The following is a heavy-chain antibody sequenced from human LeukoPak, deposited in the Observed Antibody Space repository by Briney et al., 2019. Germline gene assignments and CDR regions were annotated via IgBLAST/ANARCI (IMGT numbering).Heavy chain of an antibody. CDR2: INTNTGNP. Sequence: ASVKVSCKASGYTFTSCAMNWVRQAPGQGLEWMGWINTNTGNPTYAQGFTGRFVFSLDASVSTAYLQISSLKAEDTAVYYCARRGSSWPDNWFDPWGQGTLVTVSS. V-gene: IGHV7-4-1*02. J-gene: IGHJ5*02. CDR3: ARRGSSWPDNWFDP. CDR1: GYTFTSCA. D-gene: IGHD6-13*01.